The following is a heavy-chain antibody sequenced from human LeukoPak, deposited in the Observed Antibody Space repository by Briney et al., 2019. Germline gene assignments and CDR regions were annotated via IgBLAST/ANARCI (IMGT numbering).Heavy chain of an antibody. CDR1: GFTFDDYA. CDR2: ISWNSGSI. J-gene: IGHJ4*02. Sequence: PGRSLRLSCAASGFTFDDYAMHWVRQAPGKGLEWVSGISWNSGSIGYADSVKGRFTTSRDNSKNTLYLQMNSLRAEDTAVYYCAKAKGGVLLWFGELVIWGQGTLVTVSS. V-gene: IGHV3-9*01. CDR3: AKAKGGVLLWFGELVI. D-gene: IGHD3-10*01.